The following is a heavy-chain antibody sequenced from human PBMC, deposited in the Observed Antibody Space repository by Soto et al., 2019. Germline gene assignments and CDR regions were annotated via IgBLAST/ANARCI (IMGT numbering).Heavy chain of an antibody. CDR3: ARGGREGYFDWLPNY. D-gene: IGHD3-9*01. Sequence: GGSLRLSCAASGFTFSSYGMHWVRQAPGKGLEWVAVIWYDGSNKYYADSVKGRFTISRDNSKNTLYLQMNSLRAEDTAVYYCARGGREGYFDWLPNYWGQGTLVTVSS. V-gene: IGHV3-33*01. CDR1: GFTFSSYG. CDR2: IWYDGSNK. J-gene: IGHJ4*02.